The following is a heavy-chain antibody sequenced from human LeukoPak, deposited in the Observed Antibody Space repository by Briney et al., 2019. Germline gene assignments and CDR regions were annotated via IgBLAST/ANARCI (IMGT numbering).Heavy chain of an antibody. CDR2: ISWNSGSI. V-gene: IGHV3-9*01. CDR3: AKDRRYYDSSGNFDY. D-gene: IGHD3-22*01. CDR1: GFTFDDYA. Sequence: GGSLRLSCAASGFTFDDYAMHWVRQAPGKGLEWVSGISWNSGSIGYADSVKGRFTISRDNAKNPLYLQMNSLRAEDTALYYCAKDRRYYDSSGNFDYWGQGTLVTVSS. J-gene: IGHJ4*02.